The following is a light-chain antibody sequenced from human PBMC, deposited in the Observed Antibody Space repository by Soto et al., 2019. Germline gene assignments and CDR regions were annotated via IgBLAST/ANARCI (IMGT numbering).Light chain of an antibody. CDR3: QHYNNWPPWT. CDR2: GAS. CDR1: QSVSSN. V-gene: IGKV3-15*01. J-gene: IGKJ1*01. Sequence: EILMTQSPATLSLSPGERATLSFGASQSVSSNLAWYQQKPGQAPRLLIYGASIRATGIPARFSGSGSGTEFTLTISSLQSEDFAAYYCQHYNNWPPWTFGQGTKVDIK.